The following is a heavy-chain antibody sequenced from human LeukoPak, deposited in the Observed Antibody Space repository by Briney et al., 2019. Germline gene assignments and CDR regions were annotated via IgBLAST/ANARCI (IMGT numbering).Heavy chain of an antibody. J-gene: IGHJ4*02. CDR3: AKVLYGDPYFGD. CDR2: IRYDGTDK. V-gene: IGHV3-30*02. Sequence: TAGSLRLSCAASGFTFSSYGMHWVRQAQGKGLEWVAFIRYDGTDKYHTDSVKGRFTISRDNSKNTLSLQMNSLRGDDTAVYYCAKVLYGDPYFGDWGQGTLVTVSS. D-gene: IGHD4-17*01. CDR1: GFTFSSYG.